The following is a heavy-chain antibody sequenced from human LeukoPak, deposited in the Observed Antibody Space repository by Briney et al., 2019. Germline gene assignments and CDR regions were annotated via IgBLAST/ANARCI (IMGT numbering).Heavy chain of an antibody. CDR2: IYYSGST. V-gene: IGHV4-59*01. CDR1: GDSINSYF. J-gene: IGHJ4*02. D-gene: IGHD5-12*01. CDR3: AGGGSSGYNYI. Sequence: SETLSLTCTVSGDSINSYFWSWMRQTPGKGLEWIGSIYYSGSTNYNPSLKSRVTISLDTSKSRFSLKLSSVTAADTAVYYCAGGGSSGYNYIWGQGTLVTVSS.